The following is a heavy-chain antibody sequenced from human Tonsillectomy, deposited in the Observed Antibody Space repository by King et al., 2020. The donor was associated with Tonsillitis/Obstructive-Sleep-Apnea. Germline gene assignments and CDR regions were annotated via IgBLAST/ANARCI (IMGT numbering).Heavy chain of an antibody. V-gene: IGHV3-74*01. Sequence: VQLVESGGGLVQPGGSLRLSCAASGFTFSSYWMHWVRHAPGKGLVWVSRINSDGSNTTYADSVKGRFTISRDNAKNTLYLQMNSLRAEDTAVYYCARDRAPFLYDYWGQGTLVTVSS. CDR1: GFTFSSYW. D-gene: IGHD3-16*01. CDR2: INSDGSNT. J-gene: IGHJ4*02. CDR3: ARDRAPFLYDY.